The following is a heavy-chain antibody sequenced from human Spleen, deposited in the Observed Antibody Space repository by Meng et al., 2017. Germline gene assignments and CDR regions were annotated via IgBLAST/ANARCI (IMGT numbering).Heavy chain of an antibody. CDR2: INPNSGDT. CDR3: AGESTDSPGTPDY. D-gene: IGHD2-15*01. V-gene: IGHV1-2*02. J-gene: IGHJ4*02. Sequence: ASVKVSCKASGYTFTGYYMHWVRQAPGQGLEWMGWINPNSGDTNYAQKFQGRVTMTRDTSSSTASMELTRLRSDDTAVYYCAGESTDSPGTPDYWGQGTLVTVSS. CDR1: GYTFTGYY.